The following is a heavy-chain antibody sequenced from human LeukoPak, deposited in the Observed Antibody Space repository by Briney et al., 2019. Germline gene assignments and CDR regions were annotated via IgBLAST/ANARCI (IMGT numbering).Heavy chain of an antibody. Sequence: GASVKVSCKASGYTFTSYDINWVRQATGQGLEWMGWMNPNSGNTGYAQKFQGRVTMTRNTSISTAYMELSSLRSEDTAVYYCARGAWITMIVVMDYWGQGTLVTVSS. CDR1: GYTFTSYD. CDR3: ARGAWITMIVVMDY. D-gene: IGHD3-22*01. J-gene: IGHJ4*02. V-gene: IGHV1-8*01. CDR2: MNPNSGNT.